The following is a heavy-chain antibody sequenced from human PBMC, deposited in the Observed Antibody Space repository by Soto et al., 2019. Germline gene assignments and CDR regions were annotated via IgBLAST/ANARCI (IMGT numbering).Heavy chain of an antibody. CDR2: ISGSGSST. D-gene: IGHD2-15*01. V-gene: IGHV3-23*01. J-gene: IGHJ4*02. CDR1: GFTFSSYA. CDR3: AKATYCSGGSGCPYYFAY. Sequence: EVQLLESGGGLVQPGGSLRLSCAASGFTFSSYAMNWVRQAPGKGLEWVSTISGSGSSTYYADSVKGRFTISRDNSKNRVYLQRDRVRAEDTAVYYCAKATYCSGGSGCPYYFAYLGQGAPVTVCS.